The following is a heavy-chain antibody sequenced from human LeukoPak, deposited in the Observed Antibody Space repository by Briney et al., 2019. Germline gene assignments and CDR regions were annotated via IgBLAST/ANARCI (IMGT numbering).Heavy chain of an antibody. CDR1: GYTFTSYY. J-gene: IGHJ4*02. CDR3: DKTLWSGYYFDY. D-gene: IGHD3-3*01. CDR2: INPSGGST. Sequence: ASVKVSCKASGYTFTSYYMHWVRQAPGQGLVWLGIINPSGGSTSYAQKFQGRVTMTRHTSTSTVYMELSSLRSADTAGYYCDKTLWSGYYFDYWGQGTLVTVSS. V-gene: IGHV1-46*03.